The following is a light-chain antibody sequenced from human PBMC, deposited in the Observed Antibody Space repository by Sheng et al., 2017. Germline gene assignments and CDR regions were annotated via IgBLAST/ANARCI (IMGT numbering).Light chain of an antibody. CDR2: AAS. Sequence: DIQLTQSPSFLSASVGDRVTITCRASQGINNYLAWYQQKPGKAPNLLIYAASTLQSGVPSRFSGSGSGTEFTLTISSLQPEDFATYYCLQHNSYPLTFGGGTKVEIK. CDR1: QGINNY. CDR3: LQHNSYPLT. V-gene: IGKV1-9*01. J-gene: IGKJ4*01.